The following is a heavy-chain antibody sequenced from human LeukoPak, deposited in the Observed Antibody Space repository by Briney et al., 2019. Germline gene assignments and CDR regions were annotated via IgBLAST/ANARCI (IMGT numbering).Heavy chain of an antibody. D-gene: IGHD2-2*01. CDR3: ARDHAYAFDI. Sequence: GGSLRLSCVASGFTLSVYSLNWVRQAPGKGLEWISYIGSAIYYADSVKGRFTISRDNAKDSLFLQMNSLRAEDTAVYYCARDHAYAFDIWGQGTLVTVSS. CDR1: GFTLSVYS. J-gene: IGHJ3*02. CDR2: IGSAI. V-gene: IGHV3-48*01.